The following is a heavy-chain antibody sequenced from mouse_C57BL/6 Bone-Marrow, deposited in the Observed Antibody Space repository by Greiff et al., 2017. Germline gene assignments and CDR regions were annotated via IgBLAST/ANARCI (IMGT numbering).Heavy chain of an antibody. D-gene: IGHD1-1*01. J-gene: IGHJ4*01. CDR2: IYPGDGDT. V-gene: IGHV1-82*01. CDR1: GYAFSSSW. Sequence: ESGPELVKPGASVKISCKASGYAFSSSWMNWVKQRPGKGLEWIGRIYPGDGDTNYNGKFKGKATLTADKSSSTAYMQLSSLTSEDSAVYFCARRAFPTVVARGYYYAMDYWGQGTSVTVSS. CDR3: ARRAFPTVVARGYYYAMDY.